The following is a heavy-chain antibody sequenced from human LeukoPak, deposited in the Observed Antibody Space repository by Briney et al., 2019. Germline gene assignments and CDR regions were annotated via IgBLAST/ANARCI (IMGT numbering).Heavy chain of an antibody. CDR2: IYYSGST. CDR1: GGSISSYY. V-gene: IGHV4-59*01. D-gene: IGHD6-13*01. J-gene: IGHJ1*01. Sequence: PSETLSLTCTVSGGSISSYYWSWIRQPPGKGLEWIGYIYYSGSTNYNPSLKSRVTISVDTSKNQFSLKLSSVTAADTAVYYCARVSSSWYRYFQHWGQGTLVTVSS. CDR3: ARVSSSWYRYFQH.